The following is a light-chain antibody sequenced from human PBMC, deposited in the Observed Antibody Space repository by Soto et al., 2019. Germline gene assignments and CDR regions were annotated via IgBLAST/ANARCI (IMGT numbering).Light chain of an antibody. Sequence: QSALTQPASVSGSPGQSITISCTGTSSDVGTYNLVSWYQQHPGNARKLMIYEGNKRPSGVSNRFSGSKSGNTASLTISGLQAEDEGDYYCSSYVGSGTYVVFGGGTQLTVL. CDR2: EGN. V-gene: IGLV2-23*01. CDR3: SSYVGSGTYVV. J-gene: IGLJ2*01. CDR1: SSDVGTYNL.